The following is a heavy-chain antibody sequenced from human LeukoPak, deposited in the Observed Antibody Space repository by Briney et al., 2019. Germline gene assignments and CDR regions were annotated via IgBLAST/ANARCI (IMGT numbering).Heavy chain of an antibody. CDR1: GFTFSSYA. D-gene: IGHD3-3*01. Sequence: GGSLRLSCAASGFTFSSYAMHWVRQAPGKGLEWVAVISYDGSNKYYADSVKGRFTISRDNSKNTLYLQMNSLRAEDTAVYYCARDRAVSYYDFWSGSNWFDPWGQGTLVTVSS. V-gene: IGHV3-30-3*01. CDR3: ARDRAVSYYDFWSGSNWFDP. J-gene: IGHJ5*02. CDR2: ISYDGSNK.